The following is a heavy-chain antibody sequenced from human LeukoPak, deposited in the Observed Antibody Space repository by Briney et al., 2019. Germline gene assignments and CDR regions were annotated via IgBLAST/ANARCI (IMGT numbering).Heavy chain of an antibody. D-gene: IGHD1-7*01. CDR1: GFTFTSYA. V-gene: IGHV3-23*01. Sequence: GGSLRLSRAASGFTFTSYAMSWVRQAPGKGLEWVSAVSDSGGSTYYADSVKGRFTISRDNSKNTLYLQMNSLRAEDTAVYYCAKSGASGTTLGYFDYWGQGTLVTVSS. CDR2: VSDSGGST. J-gene: IGHJ4*02. CDR3: AKSGASGTTLGYFDY.